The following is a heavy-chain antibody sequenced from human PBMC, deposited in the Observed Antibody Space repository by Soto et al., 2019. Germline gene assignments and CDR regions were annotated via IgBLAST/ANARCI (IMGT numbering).Heavy chain of an antibody. V-gene: IGHV1-69*12. CDR2: IIPIFGTA. Sequence: QVQLVQAGAEVKKPGSSVKVSCKASGGTFSSYAISWVRQAPGQGLEWMGEIIPIFGTANYAQKFQGRVTITADESTSTAYMDLSSLRSEDTAVYCCARDRGPSSGYYPSWFDPWGQGTLVTVSS. CDR1: GGTFSSYA. D-gene: IGHD3-22*01. J-gene: IGHJ5*02. CDR3: ARDRGPSSGYYPSWFDP.